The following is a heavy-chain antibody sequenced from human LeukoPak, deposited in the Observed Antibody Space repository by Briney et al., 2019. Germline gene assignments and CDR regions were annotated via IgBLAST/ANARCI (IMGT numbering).Heavy chain of an antibody. Sequence: ASVKVSCKASRYTFTCYYMHWVRQAPGQGLEWMGRINPNSGGTNYAQKFQGRVTMTRDTSISTAYMELSRLRSDDTAVYYCARIPDYYDSSGYYYFDYWGQGTLVTVSS. V-gene: IGHV1-2*06. D-gene: IGHD3-22*01. CDR3: ARIPDYYDSSGYYYFDY. CDR1: RYTFTCYY. CDR2: INPNSGGT. J-gene: IGHJ4*02.